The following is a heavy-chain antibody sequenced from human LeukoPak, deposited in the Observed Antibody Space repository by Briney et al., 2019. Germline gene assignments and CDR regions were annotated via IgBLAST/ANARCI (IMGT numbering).Heavy chain of an antibody. D-gene: IGHD3-22*01. V-gene: IGHV1-18*01. J-gene: IGHJ4*02. Sequence: ASVKVSCKASGYSFTSYGISWVRQAPGHGLEWMGWISAYNGNTNFAQKLQGRVTMTTDTSTSTAYMELRSLRSDDTAVYYCARAPPYYSDSSGDYWGQGTLVTVSS. CDR3: ARAPPYYSDSSGDY. CDR1: GYSFTSYG. CDR2: ISAYNGNT.